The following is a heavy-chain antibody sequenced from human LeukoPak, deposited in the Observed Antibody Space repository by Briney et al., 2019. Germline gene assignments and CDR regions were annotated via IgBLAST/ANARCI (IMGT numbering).Heavy chain of an antibody. J-gene: IGHJ6*03. CDR3: ARLRNGYYYYMDV. CDR1: GFIFSSYS. V-gene: IGHV3-48*04. Sequence: GGSLRLSCAASGFIFSSYSMNWVRQAPGKGLEWVSYISSSGSTIYYADSVKGRFTISRDNAKNSLYLQMNSLRAEDTAVYYCARLRNGYYYYMDVWGKGTTVTVSS. CDR2: ISSSGSTI. D-gene: IGHD1-1*01.